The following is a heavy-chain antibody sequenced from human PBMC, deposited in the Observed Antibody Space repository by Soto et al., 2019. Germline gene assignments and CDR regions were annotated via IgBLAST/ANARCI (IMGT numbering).Heavy chain of an antibody. CDR1: GFTFSSYG. V-gene: IGHV3-30*18. J-gene: IGHJ4*02. Sequence: QVQLVESGGGVVQPGRSLRLSCAASGFTFSSYGMHWVRQAPGKGLEWVAVISYDGSNKYYADSVKGRFTISRDNSKNTLYLQMNSLRAEGTAVYYCAKEWVYDSSGWSFDYWGQGTLVTASS. CDR3: AKEWVYDSSGWSFDY. D-gene: IGHD3-22*01. CDR2: ISYDGSNK.